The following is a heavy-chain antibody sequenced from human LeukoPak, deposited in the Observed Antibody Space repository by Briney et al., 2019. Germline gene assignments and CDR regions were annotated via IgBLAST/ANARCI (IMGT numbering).Heavy chain of an antibody. CDR3: AKWARYCTNGVCYYFDY. J-gene: IGHJ4*02. CDR2: ISSSGSTM. V-gene: IGHV3-23*01. CDR1: GFTFSSYA. Sequence: PGGSLRLSCAASGFTFSSYAMSWVRQAPGKGLEWVSAISSSGSTMYYADSVKGRFTISRDNSKNTLYLQMNSLRAEGTAVYYCAKWARYCTNGVCYYFDYWGQGTLVTVSS. D-gene: IGHD2-8*01.